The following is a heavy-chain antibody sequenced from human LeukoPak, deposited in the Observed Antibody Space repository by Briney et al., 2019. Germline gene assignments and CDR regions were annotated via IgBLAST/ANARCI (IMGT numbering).Heavy chain of an antibody. D-gene: IGHD5-24*01. CDR2: IYYSGST. V-gene: IGHV4-39*01. J-gene: IGHJ4*02. CDR1: GGSISSSSYY. CDR3: ARHGERMATIRQYYFDY. Sequence: PETLSLTCTVSGGSISSSSYYWGWIRQPPGKGLEWIGSIYYSGSTYYNPSLKSRVTISVDTSKNQFSLKLSSVTAADTAVYYCARHGERMATIRQYYFDYWGQGTLVTVSS.